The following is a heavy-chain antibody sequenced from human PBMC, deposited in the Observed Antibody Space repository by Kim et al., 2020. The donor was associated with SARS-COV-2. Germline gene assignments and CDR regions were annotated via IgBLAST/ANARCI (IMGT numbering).Heavy chain of an antibody. CDR3: ARIGYSGYDLPNYYYYGMDV. V-gene: IGHV5-51*01. D-gene: IGHD5-12*01. CDR1: GYSFTSYW. Sequence: GESLKISCKGSGYSFTSYWIGWGRQMPGKGLEWMGIIYPGDSDTRYSPFFQGQVTISDDKSITTAYLQWSRLKASDTAMYYCARIGYSGYDLPNYYYYGMDVWGQGTTATVSS. J-gene: IGHJ6*02. CDR2: IYPGDSDT.